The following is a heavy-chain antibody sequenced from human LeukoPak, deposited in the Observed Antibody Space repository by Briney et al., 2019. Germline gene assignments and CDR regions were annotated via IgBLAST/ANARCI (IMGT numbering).Heavy chain of an antibody. J-gene: IGHJ4*02. Sequence: ASVKVSCKASGYTFTSYGISWVRQAPGQGLEWMGWISAYNGKTNYAQKFQGRVTISADASTNPAYMELSSMRSEDTAVYYCAKSGRSDYGSGSYSSYWGQGTLVSVSS. CDR1: GYTFTSYG. CDR3: AKSGRSDYGSGSYSSY. D-gene: IGHD3-10*01. V-gene: IGHV1-18*01. CDR2: ISAYNGKT.